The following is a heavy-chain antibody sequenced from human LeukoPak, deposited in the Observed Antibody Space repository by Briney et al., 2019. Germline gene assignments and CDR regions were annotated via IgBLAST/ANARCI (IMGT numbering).Heavy chain of an antibody. CDR1: GGSISSYY. J-gene: IGHJ5*02. CDR2: IYYSGSP. CDR3: AGLVVPAAILGWFDP. Sequence: PSETLSLTCSVSGGSISSYYWSWIRQPPGKGLEWIGYIYYSGSPNYNPSLKSRVTISVDTSKDQFSLKLSSMTAADTAVYYCAGLVVPAAILGWFDPWGQGTLVTVSS. V-gene: IGHV4-59*12. D-gene: IGHD2-2*02.